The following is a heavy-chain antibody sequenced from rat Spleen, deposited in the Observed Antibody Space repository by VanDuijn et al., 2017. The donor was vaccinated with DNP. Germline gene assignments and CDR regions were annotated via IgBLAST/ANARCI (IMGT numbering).Heavy chain of an antibody. V-gene: IGHV3-1*01. Sequence: EVLLQESGPGLVKPSQSLSLTCSVTFYSITSSNKWNWIRKFPGNKMEWMGYISYSGSTGYNPSLKSRISITRDTSKNQFFLQLNSVTTEDSATYYCARSDYSNYIPFDYWGQGVMVTVSS. CDR1: FYSITSSNK. D-gene: IGHD1-2*01. CDR2: ISYSGST. J-gene: IGHJ2*01. CDR3: ARSDYSNYIPFDY.